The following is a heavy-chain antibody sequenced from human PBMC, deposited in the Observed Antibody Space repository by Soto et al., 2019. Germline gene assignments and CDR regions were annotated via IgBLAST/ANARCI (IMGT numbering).Heavy chain of an antibody. CDR2: IYYSGST. CDR1: GGSISSSSYY. V-gene: IGHV4-39*01. J-gene: IGHJ5*02. CDR3: ARHPATRGYSYGFNWFNP. D-gene: IGHD5-18*01. Sequence: SETLSLTCTVSGGSISSSSYYWGWIRQPPGKGLEWIGSIYYSGSTYYNPSLKSRVTISVDTSKNQFSLKLSSVTAADTAVYYCARHPATRGYSYGFNWFNPWGQGTLVTAPQ.